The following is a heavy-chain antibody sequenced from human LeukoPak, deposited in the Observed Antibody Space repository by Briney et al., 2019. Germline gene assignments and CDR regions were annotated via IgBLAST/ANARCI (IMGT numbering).Heavy chain of an antibody. CDR2: IYSSGST. D-gene: IGHD1-26*01. CDR3: ARRGLGATGSDY. CDR1: GDSISRGSYY. J-gene: IGHJ4*02. Sequence: KASETLSLTCTVSGDSISRGSYYWDWIRQPPGKGLDWIGSIYSSGSTYYSPSLKSRVTISVETSSNQFSLKLSSVTAADMAVYYCARRGLGATGSDYWGQGTLVTVPS. V-gene: IGHV4-39*01.